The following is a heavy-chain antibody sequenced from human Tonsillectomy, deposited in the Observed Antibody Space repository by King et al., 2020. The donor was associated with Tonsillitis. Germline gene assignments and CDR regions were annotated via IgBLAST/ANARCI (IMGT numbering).Heavy chain of an antibody. J-gene: IGHJ5*02. CDR2: INPNDGTT. Sequence: QLVQSGAQVKKPGASVKVSCMASGYTFTSHYIHWVRQAPGQGLEWMGIINPNDGTTLYAQKFQDRVTMTRDTSTSTVYMELSSLKSEDTAVYYCGRDHSNNNWVWWLDTWGQGTLVTVSS. V-gene: IGHV1-46*01. D-gene: IGHD2/OR15-2a*01. CDR1: GYTFTSHY. CDR3: GRDHSNNNWVWWLDT.